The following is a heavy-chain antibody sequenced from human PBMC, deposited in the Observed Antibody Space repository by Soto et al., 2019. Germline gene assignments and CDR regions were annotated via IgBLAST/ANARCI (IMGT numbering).Heavy chain of an antibody. CDR2: IHHTGFT. Sequence: AEPLSLTCVVSSSAIINDNWWVWIRQPPGKGLEWIGYIHHTGFTYSNPSLKSRLTMSVDTSKNQFSLKLSSVTAVDTAVYYCATKDNGKYFFAFWGQGTLVTVS. CDR3: ATKDNGKYFFAF. CDR1: SSAIINDNW. D-gene: IGHD1-26*01. V-gene: IGHV4-28*01. J-gene: IGHJ4*02.